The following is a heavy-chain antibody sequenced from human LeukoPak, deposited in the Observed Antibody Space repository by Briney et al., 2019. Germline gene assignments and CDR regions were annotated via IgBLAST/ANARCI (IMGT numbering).Heavy chain of an antibody. CDR1: GFFFRSYE. Sequence: GGSLRLSCAGFGFFFRSYEMDWARHAPGEGAEWASYISSSGATIYYADSVQCRFTISRDNINNLLYLQMNSLRAEDTAVYYCVPLRDYGGNSDAFDIWGQRTMVTVSS. J-gene: IGHJ3*02. D-gene: IGHD4-23*01. CDR2: ISSSGATI. CDR3: VPLRDYGGNSDAFDI. V-gene: IGHV3-48*03.